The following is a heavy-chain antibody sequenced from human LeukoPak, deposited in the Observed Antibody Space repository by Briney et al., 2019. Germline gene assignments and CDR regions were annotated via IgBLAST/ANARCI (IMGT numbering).Heavy chain of an antibody. CDR1: GFTFNNYA. Sequence: KTGGSLRLSCAASGFTFNNYAMIWVRQAPGKGLEWVSGILGSGRNTYYAESVKGRFTISRDNSKSTLFLQMDSLRAEDTAVYFCARGGYSYGLVYWGDGALVTVSS. V-gene: IGHV3-23*01. D-gene: IGHD5-18*01. J-gene: IGHJ4*01. CDR3: ARGGYSYGLVY. CDR2: ILGSGRNT.